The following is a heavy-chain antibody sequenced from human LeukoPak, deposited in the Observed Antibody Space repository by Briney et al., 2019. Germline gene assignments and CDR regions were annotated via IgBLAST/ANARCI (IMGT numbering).Heavy chain of an antibody. V-gene: IGHV3-21*01. CDR2: ISSSSSYI. CDR3: ARVGNDYDRSGYYSRAHYFDY. D-gene: IGHD3-22*01. J-gene: IGHJ4*02. CDR1: GFTFSSYS. Sequence: PGGSLRLSCAASGFTFSSYSMNWVRQAPGKGLEWVSSISSSSSYIYYADSLKGRFTISRDNAKNSLYLQMNSLRAEDTAVYYCARVGNDYDRSGYYSRAHYFDYWGQGTLVTVSS.